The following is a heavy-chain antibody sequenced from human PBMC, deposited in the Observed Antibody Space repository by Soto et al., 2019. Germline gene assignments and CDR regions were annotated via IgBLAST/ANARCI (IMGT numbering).Heavy chain of an antibody. V-gene: IGHV4-59*01. J-gene: IGHJ4*02. D-gene: IGHD6-19*01. Sequence: PSATLSLTCTVSGDSISRFYWSWIRQPPGKGLEWLGYISYSGSTNYSPALRSRVTISADTSKNQFSLKLSAVTAADTAVYYCARDDSTGGFDFWGQGALVTVS. CDR2: ISYSGST. CDR1: GDSISRFY. CDR3: ARDDSTGGFDF.